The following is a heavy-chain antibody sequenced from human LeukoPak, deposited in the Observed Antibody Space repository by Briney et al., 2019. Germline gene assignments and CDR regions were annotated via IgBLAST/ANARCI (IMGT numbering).Heavy chain of an antibody. CDR1: GFTFSDYG. V-gene: IGHV3-30*18. CDR3: AKVFEVRGARRPKDY. Sequence: GGSLRLSCAASGFTFSDYGMHWVRQAPGKGLEWVALISYDGGNKFYADSVRDRFTISRGNSKNTLFLQMNSLRTEDTAMYYCAKVFEVRGARRPKDYWGQGTLVIVSS. D-gene: IGHD3-10*01. CDR2: ISYDGGNK. J-gene: IGHJ4*02.